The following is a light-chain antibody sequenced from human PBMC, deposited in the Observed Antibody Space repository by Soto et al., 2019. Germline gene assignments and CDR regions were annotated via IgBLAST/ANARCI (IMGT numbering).Light chain of an antibody. J-gene: IGKJ2*01. CDR2: AAS. CDR3: HQYNSWPPGT. V-gene: IGKV1-39*01. CDR1: QGISTY. Sequence: DIQMTQSPSSLSASVGAIFTITCRASQGISTYLKWYQQKPGKAPKLLIYAASSLQSGVTSRFSGSGSETDFTLTISSLQSEDFALYYCHQYNSWPPGTFGQGTKVDIK.